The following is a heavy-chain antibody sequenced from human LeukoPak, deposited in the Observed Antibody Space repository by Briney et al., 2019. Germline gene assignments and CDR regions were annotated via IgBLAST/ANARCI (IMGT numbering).Heavy chain of an antibody. D-gene: IGHD5-18*01. CDR3: AEEFQNSYGYF. CDR2: IIPILGIA. Sequence: ASVKVSCKASGGTFSSYAISWVRQAPGQGLEWMGRIIPILGIANYAQKFQGRVTITADKSTSTAYMELSSLRSEDTAVYYCAEEFQNSYGYFWGQGTLVTVSS. J-gene: IGHJ4*02. CDR1: GGTFSSYA. V-gene: IGHV1-69*04.